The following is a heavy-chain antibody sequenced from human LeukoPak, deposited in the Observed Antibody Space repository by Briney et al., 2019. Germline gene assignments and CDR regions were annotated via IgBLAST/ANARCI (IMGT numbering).Heavy chain of an antibody. D-gene: IGHD3-10*01. Sequence: GGSLRLSCAASGFTFSSYWMSWVRQAPGKGLEWVANIKQDGSEKYYVDSVKGRFTISRDNAKNSLYLQMNSLRAEDTAVYYCARPAYGSGSYYLYYLDYWGQGTLVTVSS. CDR3: ARPAYGSGSYYLYYLDY. J-gene: IGHJ4*02. V-gene: IGHV3-7*03. CDR1: GFTFSSYW. CDR2: IKQDGSEK.